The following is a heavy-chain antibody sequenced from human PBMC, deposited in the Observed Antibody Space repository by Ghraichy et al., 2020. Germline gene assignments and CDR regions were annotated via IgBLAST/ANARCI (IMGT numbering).Heavy chain of an antibody. CDR2: ISGSGGST. J-gene: IGHJ3*02. V-gene: IGHV3-23*01. CDR3: AKAGWDYGDYSDAFDI. Sequence: GGSLRLSCAASGFTFSSYAMSWVRQAPGKGLEWVSAISGSGGSTYYADSVKGRFTISRDNSKNTLYLQMNSLRAEDTAVYYCAKAGWDYGDYSDAFDIWGQGTMVTVSS. CDR1: GFTFSSYA. D-gene: IGHD4-17*01.